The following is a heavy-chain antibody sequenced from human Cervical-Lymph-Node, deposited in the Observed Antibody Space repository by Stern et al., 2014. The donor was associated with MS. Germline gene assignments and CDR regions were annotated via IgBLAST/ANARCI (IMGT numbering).Heavy chain of an antibody. CDR3: ATQRWEIFDY. Sequence: EVQLVESGGGFVQPAGPLRLSCTVSGFSLSFSWMAWVRQAPGQGLEWVANINRDGTKKFYVDSVKGRFSISIDNAENSRSLQVDNLGVEDTAVYYCATQRWEIFDYWGRGTPVTVSP. D-gene: IGHD1-26*01. CDR1: GFSLSFSW. CDR2: INRDGTKK. J-gene: IGHJ4*01. V-gene: IGHV3-7*01.